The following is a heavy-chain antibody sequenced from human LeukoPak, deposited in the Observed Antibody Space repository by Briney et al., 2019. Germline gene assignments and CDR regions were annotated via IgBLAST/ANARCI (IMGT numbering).Heavy chain of an antibody. Sequence: SETLSLTCTVSGGSISSYYWSWIRQPPRKGLEWIGYIYYSGSTNYNPSLKSRVTISVDTSKNQFSLKLSSVTAADTAVYYCARDSSSETDNSYFDLWGRGTLVTVSS. CDR3: ARDSSSETDNSYFDL. V-gene: IGHV4-59*01. J-gene: IGHJ2*01. CDR1: GGSISSYY. D-gene: IGHD6-25*01. CDR2: IYYSGST.